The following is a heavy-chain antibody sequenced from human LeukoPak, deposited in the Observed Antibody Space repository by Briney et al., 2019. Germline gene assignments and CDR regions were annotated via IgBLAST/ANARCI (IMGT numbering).Heavy chain of an antibody. J-gene: IGHJ4*02. CDR3: ARDAILFYGSGSFLDY. CDR2: ISSSSSYI. CDR1: GFTFSSYS. V-gene: IGHV3-21*01. Sequence: KPGGSLRLSCAASGFTFSSYSMNWVRQAPGKGLEWVSSISSSSSYIYYADSVKGRFTISRDNAKNSLYLQMNSLRAEDTAVYYCARDAILFYGSGSFLDYWGQGTLVTVSS. D-gene: IGHD3-10*01.